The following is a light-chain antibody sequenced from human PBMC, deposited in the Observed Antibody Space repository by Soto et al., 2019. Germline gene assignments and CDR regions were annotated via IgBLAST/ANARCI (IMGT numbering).Light chain of an antibody. CDR2: GAS. Sequence: ERVMTQSPATLSVSPGERATLSCRASESVSSHLAWYQQKPGLAPRLLIYGASTRATGVPARFIGSGSGTDFTLSISSLRSEDFAVYYCQQYIYWPYTFGQGTKVDIK. CDR1: ESVSSH. J-gene: IGKJ2*01. CDR3: QQYIYWPYT. V-gene: IGKV3-15*01.